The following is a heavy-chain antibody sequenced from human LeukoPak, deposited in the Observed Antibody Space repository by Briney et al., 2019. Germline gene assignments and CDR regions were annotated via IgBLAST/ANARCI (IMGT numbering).Heavy chain of an antibody. CDR2: IYTSGST. D-gene: IGHD1-26*01. J-gene: IGHJ4*02. CDR3: ARVSGSYRWYFDY. Sequence: SETLSLTCTVSVGSISSGSYYWSWIRQPAGKGLERIGRIYTSGSTNYNPSLKSRVTISVDTSKNQFSLKLSSVTAADTAVYYCARVSGSYRWYFDYWGQGTLVTVSS. V-gene: IGHV4-61*02. CDR1: VGSISSGSYY.